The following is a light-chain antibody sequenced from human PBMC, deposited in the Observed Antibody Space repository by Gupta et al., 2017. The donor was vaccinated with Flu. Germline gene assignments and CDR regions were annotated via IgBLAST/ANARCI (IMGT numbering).Light chain of an antibody. CDR2: GNS. CDR3: HSYASRISDVV. CDR1: SSNIGAGYD. V-gene: IGLV1-40*01. J-gene: IGLJ2*01. Sequence: HSALTQPPSPSWAPAQTVTISCTGSSSNIGAGYDVHWYQQLPGKAPKLLIYGNSNRPSGVTDRFSGSKSGNSASLTITGLQAEDEADYYCHSYASRISDVVFGGGTKMTVL.